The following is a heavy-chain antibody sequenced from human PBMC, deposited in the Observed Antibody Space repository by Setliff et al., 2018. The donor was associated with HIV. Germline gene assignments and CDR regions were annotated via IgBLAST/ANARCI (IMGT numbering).Heavy chain of an antibody. CDR2: IYYSGST. J-gene: IGHJ6*03. CDR3: ARHGGRGLRRYYMDV. Sequence: SETLSLTCTVSGGSISSSSYYWGWIRQPPGKGLEWIVGIYYSGSTYYNPSLKSRVTISVDTSKNQFSLKLSSVTAADTAVYYCARHGGRGLRRYYMDVWGKGTTVTVSS. V-gene: IGHV4-39*01. D-gene: IGHD3-10*01. CDR1: GGSISSSSYY.